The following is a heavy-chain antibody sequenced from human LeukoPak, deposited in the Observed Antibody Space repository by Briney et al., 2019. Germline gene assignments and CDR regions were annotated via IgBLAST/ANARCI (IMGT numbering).Heavy chain of an antibody. J-gene: IGHJ4*02. CDR2: INPNSGGT. CDR1: GYTFTGYY. CDR3: ARDPGSIAVAGTGDY. Sequence: RASVKVSCKASGYTFTGYYMHWVRQAPGQGLEWMGWINPNSGGTNYAQKFQGRVTMTRDTSISTAYMELSRLRSDDTAVYYCARDPGSIAVAGTGDYWGQGTLVTVSS. D-gene: IGHD6-19*01. V-gene: IGHV1-2*02.